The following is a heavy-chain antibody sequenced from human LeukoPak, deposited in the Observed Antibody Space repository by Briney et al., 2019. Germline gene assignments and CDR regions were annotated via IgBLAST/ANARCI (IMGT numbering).Heavy chain of an antibody. CDR2: IYYSGST. J-gene: IGHJ4*02. CDR3: AVGGYYYGSGSSDY. CDR1: GGSISSYY. V-gene: IGHV4-39*07. Sequence: SETLSLTCTVSGGSISSYYWGWIRQPPGKGLEWIGSIYYSGSTYYNPSLKSRVTISVDTSKNQFSLKLSSVTAADTAVYYCAVGGYYYGSGSSDYWGQGTLVTVSS. D-gene: IGHD3-10*01.